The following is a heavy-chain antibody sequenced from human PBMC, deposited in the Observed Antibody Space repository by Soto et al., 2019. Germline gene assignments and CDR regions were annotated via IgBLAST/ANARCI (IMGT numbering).Heavy chain of an antibody. D-gene: IGHD2-2*01. CDR1: GFTFRTYA. V-gene: IGHV3-23*01. CDR3: AKDDDIVVVPADLDV. CDR2: IRGSGGSP. Sequence: GGSLRLSCAASGFTFRTYAMSWVRQAPGKGLEWVSVIRGSGGSPYYADSVKGRFTISRDNSKNTLYLQMNSLRPEDTAVYYCAKDDDIVVVPADLDVWGQGTTVTAP. J-gene: IGHJ6*02.